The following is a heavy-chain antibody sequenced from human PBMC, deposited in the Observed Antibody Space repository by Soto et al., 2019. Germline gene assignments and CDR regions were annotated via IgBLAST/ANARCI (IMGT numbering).Heavy chain of an antibody. Sequence: VGSLRLSCVASGFIFSDYAMHWARQAPGKGLEWVALISPAGTNQYYADSAKGRFTISRDNSKNTLYLQMNSLRPEDTGLYYCARENSRISPRLFQHWGHGTLVTVSS. CDR1: GFIFSDYA. CDR2: ISPAGTNQ. V-gene: IGHV3-30-3*01. J-gene: IGHJ1*01. CDR3: ARENSRISPRLFQH. D-gene: IGHD6-6*01.